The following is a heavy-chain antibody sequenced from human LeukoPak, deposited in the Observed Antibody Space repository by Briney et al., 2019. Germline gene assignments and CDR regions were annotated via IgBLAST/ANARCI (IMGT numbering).Heavy chain of an antibody. D-gene: IGHD6-6*01. CDR1: GVSISSYY. J-gene: IGHJ4*02. CDR2: IYYSGST. V-gene: IGHV4-59*08. CDR3: ARRPYSSSFDY. Sequence: SETLSLTCTVSGVSISSYYWSWIRQPPGKGLEWIGYIYYSGSTNYNPSLKSRVTISVDTSKNQFSLKLSSVTAADTAVYYCARRPYSSSFDYWGQGTLVTVSS.